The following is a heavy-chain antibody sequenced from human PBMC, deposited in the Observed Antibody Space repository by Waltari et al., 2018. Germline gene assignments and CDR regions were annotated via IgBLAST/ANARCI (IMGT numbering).Heavy chain of an antibody. CDR1: GYTFTDYY. J-gene: IGHJ3*02. V-gene: IGHV1-69-2*01. CDR2: VDPENGET. Sequence: EVQLVQSAAEVKKPGATVKISCKASGYTFTDYYMHWVQQAPGKGLEWMGRVDPENGETIYAEKFQGRVTITADTSTDTAYMELSSLRSEDTAVYYCATIHSSDAFDIWGQGTMVTVSS. CDR3: ATIHSSDAFDI.